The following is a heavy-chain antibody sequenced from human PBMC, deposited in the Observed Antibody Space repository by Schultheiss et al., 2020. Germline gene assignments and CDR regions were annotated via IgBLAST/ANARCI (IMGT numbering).Heavy chain of an antibody. CDR2: ISYDGSNK. V-gene: IGHV3-30*18. J-gene: IGHJ6*02. CDR1: GFTFSSYG. Sequence: GESLKISCAASGFTFSSYGMHWVRQAPGKGLEWVAVISYDGSNKYYADSVKGRFTISRDNSKNTLYLQMNSLRAEDTAVYYCAKDRASCSNYYYGMDVWGQGTTVTVSS. CDR3: AKDRASCSNYYYGMDV. D-gene: IGHD2-2*01.